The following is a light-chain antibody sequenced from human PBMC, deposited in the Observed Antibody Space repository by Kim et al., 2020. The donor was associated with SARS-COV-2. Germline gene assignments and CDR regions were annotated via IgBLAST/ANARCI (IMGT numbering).Light chain of an antibody. Sequence: SPGQRATLSCSASQSVSRSYLSCYQQKPGQAPRLLIYGASSRATGIPDRFSGSGSGTDFTLTISRLEPEDFAVYYCQQYGSSPLTFGGGTKVDIK. V-gene: IGKV3-20*01. CDR1: QSVSRSY. CDR3: QQYGSSPLT. J-gene: IGKJ4*01. CDR2: GAS.